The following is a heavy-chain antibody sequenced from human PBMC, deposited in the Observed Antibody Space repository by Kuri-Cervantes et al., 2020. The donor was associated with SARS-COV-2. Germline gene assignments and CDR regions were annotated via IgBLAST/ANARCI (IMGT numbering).Heavy chain of an antibody. CDR2: ISYDGSNE. CDR1: GFTFSSCD. D-gene: IGHD2-21*01. V-gene: IGHV3-30*01. Sequence: GESLKISCAASGFTFSSCDMHWVRLAPGKGLEWVAFISYDGSNEYYADSVRGRFTISRDNSNNTLYLQVNSLRAEDTALYYCAKDRVGVLDSWGQGTQVTVSS. J-gene: IGHJ5*01. CDR3: AKDRVGVLDS.